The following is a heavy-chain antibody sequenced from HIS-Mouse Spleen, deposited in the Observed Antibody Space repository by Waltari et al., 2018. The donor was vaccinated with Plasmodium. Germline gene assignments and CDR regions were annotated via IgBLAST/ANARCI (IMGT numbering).Heavy chain of an antibody. V-gene: IGHV4-34*01. D-gene: IGHD3-16*01. CDR1: GGSFSGYY. CDR3: ARDPYYDYVGGTVDI. Sequence: QVQLQQWGAGLLKPSETLSLTCAVYGGSFSGYYWSWLRQPPGTGLEWIGEDNHSGITSYNPSLNWRVTISVDTSKNQFSLKLSAVTGADTAVYYCARDPYYDYVGGTVDIWGQGTMVTVSS. J-gene: IGHJ3*02. CDR2: DNHSGIT.